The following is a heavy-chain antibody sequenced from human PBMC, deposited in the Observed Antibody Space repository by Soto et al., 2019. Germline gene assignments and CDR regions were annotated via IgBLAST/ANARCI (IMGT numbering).Heavy chain of an antibody. CDR2: ISGYNGNT. D-gene: IGHD1-7*01. CDR1: GYTFTNYG. Sequence: QVQLVQSGAEVKTPGASVKISCKASGYTFTNYGISWVRQAPGRGLEWMGWISGYNGNTTFAQKLHDRVSMTTDTSANIAYMELRGLRSEDTAVYYCARDLGGTEAAGFDSWGQGTLVTVSS. J-gene: IGHJ4*02. CDR3: ARDLGGTEAAGFDS. V-gene: IGHV1-18*01.